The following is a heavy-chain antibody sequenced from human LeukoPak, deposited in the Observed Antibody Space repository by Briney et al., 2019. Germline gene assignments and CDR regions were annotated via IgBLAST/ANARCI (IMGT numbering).Heavy chain of an antibody. Sequence: GGSRRPPWPALGFPFVNFWITWVRQPQGRGRDWVAPINQDGSKEHYMDSVKARFTISRDNAKNSLSLQMNSLRAEDTAVYYCVRDGGVSGYDLLDYWGQGTLVTVSS. J-gene: IGHJ4*02. CDR3: VRDGGVSGYDLLDY. CDR1: GFPFVNFW. CDR2: INQDGSKE. D-gene: IGHD5-12*01. V-gene: IGHV3-7*01.